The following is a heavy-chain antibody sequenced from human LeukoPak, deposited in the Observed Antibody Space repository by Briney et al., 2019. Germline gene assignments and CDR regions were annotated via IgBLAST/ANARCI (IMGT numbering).Heavy chain of an antibody. J-gene: IGHJ4*02. CDR2: ISYDGSNK. Sequence: PGGSLRLSCAASGFTFSSYGMHWVRQAPGKGLEWVAVISYDGSNKYYADSVKGRFTISRDNSKNTLYLQMNGLRVEDTAVYYCAKGDEVFDSWGQGTLVTVSS. CDR1: GFTFSSYG. CDR3: AKGDEVFDS. V-gene: IGHV3-30*18.